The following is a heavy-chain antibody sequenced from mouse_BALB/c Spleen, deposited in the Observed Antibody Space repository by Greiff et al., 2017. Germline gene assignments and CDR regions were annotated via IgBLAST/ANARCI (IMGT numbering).Heavy chain of an antibody. J-gene: IGHJ2*01. CDR1: GYTFTSYV. V-gene: IGHV1-14*01. Sequence: VQLKQSGPELVKPGASVKMSCKASGYTFTSYVMHWVKQKPGQGLEWIGYINPYNDGTKYNEKFKGKATLTSDKSSSTAYMELSSLTSEDSAVYYCAREAELGSFDYWGQGTTLTVSS. D-gene: IGHD4-1*01. CDR3: AREAELGSFDY. CDR2: INPYNDGT.